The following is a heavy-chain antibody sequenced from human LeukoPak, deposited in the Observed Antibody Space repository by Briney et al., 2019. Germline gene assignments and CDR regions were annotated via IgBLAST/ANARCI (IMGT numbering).Heavy chain of an antibody. CDR3: ARDQRSSFVRGVIITSDPFDY. Sequence: SETLSLTCTVSGGSISSYYWGWIRQPPGKGLEWIGSIYYSGSTYYNPSLKSRVTISVDTSKNQSSLKLSSVTAADTAVYYCARDQRSSFVRGVIITSDPFDYWGQGTLVTVSS. D-gene: IGHD3-10*01. CDR1: GGSISSYY. V-gene: IGHV4-39*07. J-gene: IGHJ4*02. CDR2: IYYSGST.